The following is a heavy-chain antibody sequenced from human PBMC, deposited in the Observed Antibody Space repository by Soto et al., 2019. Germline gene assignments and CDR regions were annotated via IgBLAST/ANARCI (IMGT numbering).Heavy chain of an antibody. CDR3: ARHSAAMITGIDF. D-gene: IGHD5-18*01. V-gene: IGHV5-51*01. Sequence: PGESLKISCKGSGYSFTTYWIGWVRQTPGKGLEWMGIIYPGDSDTKYNPSFQGQVTISADRSISTAHLQWSSLEASDTAIYYCARHSAAMITGIDFWGQGTRVTV. CDR1: GYSFTTYW. J-gene: IGHJ4*02. CDR2: IYPGDSDT.